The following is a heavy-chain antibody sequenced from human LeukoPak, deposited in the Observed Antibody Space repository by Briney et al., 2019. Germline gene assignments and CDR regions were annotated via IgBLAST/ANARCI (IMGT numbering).Heavy chain of an antibody. CDR1: GGTFSSYA. J-gene: IGHJ4*02. Sequence: SVKVSCKASGGTFSSYATSWVRQAPGQGLEWMGGIIPIFGTANYAQKFQGRVTITTDESTSTAYMELSSLRSEDTAVYYCATSPNRHYDFWSGYYLVYWGQGTLVTVSS. D-gene: IGHD3-3*01. CDR3: ATSPNRHYDFWSGYYLVY. V-gene: IGHV1-69*05. CDR2: IIPIFGTA.